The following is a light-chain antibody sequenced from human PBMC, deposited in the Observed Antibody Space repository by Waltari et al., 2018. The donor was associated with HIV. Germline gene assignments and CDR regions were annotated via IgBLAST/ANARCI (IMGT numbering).Light chain of an antibody. CDR1: QSIGNF. J-gene: IGKJ1*01. CDR2: ATS. CDR3: QQTYSNPRT. Sequence: DIQMTQSPSSLSASVGDRVTITCRTSQSIGNFLNWYQRKPGKAPNLLVYATSSLHSGVPSRFSGSGSGTDFTLTISSLQPGDFATYFCQQTYSNPRTFGPGTEVEIK. V-gene: IGKV1-39*01.